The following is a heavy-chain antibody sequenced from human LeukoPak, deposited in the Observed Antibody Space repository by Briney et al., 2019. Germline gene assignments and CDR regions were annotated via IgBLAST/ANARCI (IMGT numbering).Heavy chain of an antibody. V-gene: IGHV3-23*01. CDR2: ISGSDGST. CDR1: GFAFSSYA. D-gene: IGHD3-3*01. J-gene: IGHJ4*02. CDR3: AKNLYDFWSGYYWGIDY. Sequence: GGSLRLSCAASGFAFSSYAMTWVRQAPGKGLEWVSAISGSDGSTYYADSVKGRFTISRDNSKNTLYLQMNSLRAEDTAVYYCAKNLYDFWSGYYWGIDYWGQGTLVTVSS.